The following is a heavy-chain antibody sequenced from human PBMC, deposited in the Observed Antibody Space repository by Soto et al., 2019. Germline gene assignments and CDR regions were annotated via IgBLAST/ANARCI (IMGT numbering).Heavy chain of an antibody. CDR2: IVVGSGNT. CDR1: GFTFTSSA. Sequence: VKVSCKASGFTFTSSAVQWVRQARGQRLEWIGWIVVGSGNTNYAQKFQERVTITRDMSTSTAYMELSSLRSEDTAVYYCAAPDRYSSSWYQKAYYYGMDVWGQGTTVT. CDR3: AAPDRYSSSWYQKAYYYGMDV. D-gene: IGHD6-13*01. J-gene: IGHJ6*02. V-gene: IGHV1-58*01.